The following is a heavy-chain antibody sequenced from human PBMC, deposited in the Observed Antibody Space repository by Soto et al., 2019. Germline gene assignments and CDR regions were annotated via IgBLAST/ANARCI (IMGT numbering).Heavy chain of an antibody. CDR2: IYPDESDS. CDR1: GYRFSSYW. CDR3: ARHRKSDGSYLMGFDY. J-gene: IGHJ4*02. D-gene: IGHD1-26*01. V-gene: IGHV5-51*01. Sequence: PGESLKISCEGSGYRFSSYWIAWVRQVPGKGLEGMGIIYPDESDSRYSPSFRGQVTISADKSVNTAYLQWSSLKASDKAIYYCARHRKSDGSYLMGFDYWGQGARVTVSS.